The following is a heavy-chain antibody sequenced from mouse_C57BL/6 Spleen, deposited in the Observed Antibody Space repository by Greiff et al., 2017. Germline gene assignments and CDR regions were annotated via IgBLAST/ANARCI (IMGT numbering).Heavy chain of an antibody. V-gene: IGHV1-47*01. D-gene: IGHD2-4*01. J-gene: IGHJ2*01. CDR3: ARGGDDYDAFDY. Sequence: VQRVESGAELVKPGASVKMSCKASGYTFTTYPIEWMKQNHGKSLEWIGNFHPYNDDTKYNEKFKGKATLTVEKSSSTVYLELSRLTSDDSAVYYGARGGDDYDAFDYWGQGTTLTVSS. CDR1: GYTFTTYP. CDR2: FHPYNDDT.